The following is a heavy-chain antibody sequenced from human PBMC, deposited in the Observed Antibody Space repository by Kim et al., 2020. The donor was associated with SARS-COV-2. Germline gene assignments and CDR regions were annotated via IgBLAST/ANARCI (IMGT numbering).Heavy chain of an antibody. CDR3: ARGLHYYDSSGQTTYFDY. D-gene: IGHD3-22*01. Sequence: KGRFTISRDNAKNSLYLQMNSLRAEDTAVYYCARGLHYYDSSGQTTYFDYWGQGTLVTVSS. J-gene: IGHJ4*02. V-gene: IGHV3-11*05.